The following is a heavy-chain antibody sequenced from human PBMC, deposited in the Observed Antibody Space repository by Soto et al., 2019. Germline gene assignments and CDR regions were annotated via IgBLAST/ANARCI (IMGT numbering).Heavy chain of an antibody. CDR2: ISWNSYSI. Sequence: EVQLVESGGGLVQPGRSLRLSCAASGFTFDDYAMHWVRQAPGKVLEWVSGISWNSYSIGYADSVKGRFTVSRDNAEESLYLQMNSLRAEDTALYYCATDAHVSSWDPLYDSWGHGTLVTVSS. D-gene: IGHD6-13*01. CDR1: GFTFDDYA. V-gene: IGHV3-9*01. J-gene: IGHJ5*01. CDR3: ATDAHVSSWDPLYDS.